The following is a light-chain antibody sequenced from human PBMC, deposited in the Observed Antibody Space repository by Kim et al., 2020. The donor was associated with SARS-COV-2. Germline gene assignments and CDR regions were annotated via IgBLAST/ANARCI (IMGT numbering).Light chain of an antibody. CDR1: SGSIASKY. CDR2: EDD. Sequence: NFMLTQPHSVSESPGRTVTISCTRSSGSIASKYVQWYQQRPGSAPSTVIYEDDQTPSGVPDRFSGSIDTSSNSASLTISGLKTEDEADYYCKSSDSNNRLFGGGPQLTFL. CDR3: KSSDSNNRL. J-gene: IGLJ7*01. V-gene: IGLV6-57*04.